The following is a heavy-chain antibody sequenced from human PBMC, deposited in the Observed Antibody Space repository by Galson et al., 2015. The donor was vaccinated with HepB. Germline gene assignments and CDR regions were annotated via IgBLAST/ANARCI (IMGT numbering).Heavy chain of an antibody. J-gene: IGHJ4*02. V-gene: IGHV3-23*01. D-gene: IGHD6-19*01. CDR1: GFTFSYYA. Sequence: SLRLSCAASGFTFSYYAMAWVRQAPGKGLEWISAITPSGHNTYSADSMTGRFFISRDNSQNTLFLQMNSLRADDTAIYFCAKVFPEKTDGWYRQALYYFDSWGQGTRVTVSS. CDR3: AKVFPEKTDGWYRQALYYFDS. CDR2: ITPSGHNT.